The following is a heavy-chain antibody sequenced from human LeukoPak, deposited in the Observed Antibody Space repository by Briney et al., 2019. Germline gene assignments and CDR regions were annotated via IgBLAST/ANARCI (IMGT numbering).Heavy chain of an antibody. J-gene: IGHJ4*02. CDR2: IYYNGST. D-gene: IGHD6-19*01. Sequence: SETLSLTCTVSGGSISSSSYYWGWIRQPPGKGLEWIGSIYYNGSTYYNPSLKSRVTISVDTSKNQFSLKLSSVTAADTAVYYCASQDSSGWYIGGFDYWGQGTLVTVSS. CDR1: GGSISSSSYY. CDR3: ASQDSSGWYIGGFDY. V-gene: IGHV4-39*07.